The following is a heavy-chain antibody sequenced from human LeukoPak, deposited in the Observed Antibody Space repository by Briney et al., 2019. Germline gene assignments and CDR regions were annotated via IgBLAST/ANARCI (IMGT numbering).Heavy chain of an antibody. CDR1: GYTFTSYD. Sequence: ASVKVFCKASGYTFTSYDINWVRQATGQGLEWMGWMNPNSGNTGYAQKFQGRVTITRNTSISTAYMELSSLRSEDTAVYYCARGGKYSSSWYAGRYYYYMDVWGKGTTVTVSS. CDR2: MNPNSGNT. CDR3: ARGGKYSSSWYAGRYYYYMDV. V-gene: IGHV1-8*03. D-gene: IGHD6-13*01. J-gene: IGHJ6*03.